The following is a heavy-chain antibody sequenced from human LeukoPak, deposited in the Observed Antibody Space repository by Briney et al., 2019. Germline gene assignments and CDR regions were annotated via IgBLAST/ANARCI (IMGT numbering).Heavy chain of an antibody. CDR2: ISSSSSYI. V-gene: IGHV3-21*01. CDR3: ARETEQWLGFDP. J-gene: IGHJ5*02. Sequence: PGGSLRLSCAASGFTFSSYSMNWVRQAPGKGLEWVSSISSSSSYIYYADSVKGRFTISRDNAKNSLYLQMNSLRAEDTAVYYCARETEQWLGFDPWGQGTLVTVSS. CDR1: GFTFSSYS. D-gene: IGHD6-19*01.